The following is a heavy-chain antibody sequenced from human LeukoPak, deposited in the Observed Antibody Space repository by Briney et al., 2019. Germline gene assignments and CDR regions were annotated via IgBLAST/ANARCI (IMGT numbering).Heavy chain of an antibody. CDR1: GGSISSYN. CDR3: ARGASYMDV. J-gene: IGHJ6*03. CDR2: IYSSGRT. V-gene: IGHV4-4*07. Sequence: SETLSLTCTVSGGSISSYNWSWVRQPAGKGLEWIGRIYSSGRTNYNPSLKSRVTMSVNTSKNQFSLKLSSVTAADTAVYYCARGASYMDVWGKGTTVTVSS. D-gene: IGHD3-16*01.